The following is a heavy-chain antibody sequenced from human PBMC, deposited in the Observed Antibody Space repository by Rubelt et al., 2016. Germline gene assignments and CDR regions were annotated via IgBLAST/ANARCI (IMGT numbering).Heavy chain of an antibody. CDR3: AREVGATFWFDY. CDR2: IIPILGIA. CDR1: GYTFISYG. J-gene: IGHJ5*01. D-gene: IGHD1-26*01. V-gene: IGHV1-69*10. Sequence: QVQLVQSGAEVKRPGASVKVSCKTSGYTFISYGISWVRQAPGQGLEWMGWIIPILGIANYEQKFQGRVTITADKSTSTAYMELSSLRAEDTAVYYCAREVGATFWFDYWGQGTLVTVSS.